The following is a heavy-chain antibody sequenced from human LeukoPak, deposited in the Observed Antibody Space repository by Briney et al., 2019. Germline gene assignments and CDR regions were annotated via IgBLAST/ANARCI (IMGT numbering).Heavy chain of an antibody. CDR3: ATSGGSGSYYQFDY. Sequence: VAPVKVSCKVSGYTLTELSMHWVRQAPGKGLEWMGGFDPEDGETIYAQKFQGRVTMTEDTSTDTAYMELSSLRSEDTAVYYCATSGGSGSYYQFDYWGQGTLVTVSS. CDR2: FDPEDGET. D-gene: IGHD1-26*01. V-gene: IGHV1-24*01. CDR1: GYTLTELS. J-gene: IGHJ4*02.